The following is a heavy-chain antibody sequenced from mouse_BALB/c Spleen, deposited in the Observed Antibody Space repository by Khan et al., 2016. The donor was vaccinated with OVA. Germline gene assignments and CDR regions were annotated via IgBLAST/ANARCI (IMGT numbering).Heavy chain of an antibody. J-gene: IGHJ3*01. Sequence: QVQLKQSGAELARPGASVKMSCKASGYTFTSYTIHWIKKRPGQGLEWIGYINPSNGYTDSNQKFKDKATLTTDKSSTTAYVQLSSLTSDDSAVYICVRDGDNQRNDGWFAYWGQGTLVTVSA. V-gene: IGHV1-4*01. D-gene: IGHD2-14*01. CDR2: INPSNGYT. CDR1: GYTFTSYT. CDR3: VRDGDNQRNDGWFAY.